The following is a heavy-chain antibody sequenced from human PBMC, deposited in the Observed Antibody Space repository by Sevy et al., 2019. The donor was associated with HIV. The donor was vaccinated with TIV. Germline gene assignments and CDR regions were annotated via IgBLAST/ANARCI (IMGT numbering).Heavy chain of an antibody. CDR3: ARHFDGPSSYYDILTGYDPWFDP. J-gene: IGHJ5*02. CDR1: GGSISSSSYY. CDR2: IYYSGST. Sequence: SETLSLTCTVSGGSISSSSYYWGWIRQPPGKGLEWIGSIYYSGSTSYNPSLKSRVTISVDTSKNQFSRKLSSVTPADTSVYYCARHFDGPSSYYDILTGYDPWFDPWGQGTLVTVSS. V-gene: IGHV4-39*01. D-gene: IGHD3-9*01.